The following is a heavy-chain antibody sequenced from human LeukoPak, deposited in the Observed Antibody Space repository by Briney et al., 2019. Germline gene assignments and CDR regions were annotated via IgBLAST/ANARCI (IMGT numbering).Heavy chain of an antibody. CDR3: ARTYGGVHFDY. D-gene: IGHD4-23*01. CDR2: ISYDGSNK. J-gene: IGHJ4*02. CDR1: GFTFSSYA. V-gene: IGHV3-30*04. Sequence: GRSLRLSCAASGFTFSSYAMHWVRQAPGKGLEWVAVISYDGSNKYYTDSVKGRFTISRDNSKNTLYLQMNSLRAEDTAVYYSARTYGGVHFDYWGQGTLVTVSS.